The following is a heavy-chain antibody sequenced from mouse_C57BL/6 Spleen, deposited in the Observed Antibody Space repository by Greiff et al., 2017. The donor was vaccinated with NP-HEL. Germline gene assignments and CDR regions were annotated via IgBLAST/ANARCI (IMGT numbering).Heavy chain of an antibody. CDR1: GYAFSSYW. Sequence: QVQLQQSGAELVKPGASVKISCKASGYAFSSYWMNWVKQRPGKGLEWMGQIYPGDGDTNYDGKFRGQATLTADKSSSTAYMQLSSLTSEDSAVYFCAREVYYDYDESYAMDYWGQGTSVTVSS. CDR2: IYPGDGDT. CDR3: AREVYYDYDESYAMDY. D-gene: IGHD2-4*01. J-gene: IGHJ4*01. V-gene: IGHV1-80*01.